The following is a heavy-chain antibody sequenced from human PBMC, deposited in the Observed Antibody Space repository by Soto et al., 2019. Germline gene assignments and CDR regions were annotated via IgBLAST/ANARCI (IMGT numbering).Heavy chain of an antibody. Sequence: QLQLQQSGPGLVRPSQTLSLTCGLSGDSVSRNTAAWNWIRQSPSRGLEWLGRTYYTSKWYNDYATSVKSRITINSDTSKNQVSLQRNSVTPEDTAVYYCARGNYYYYGMDVWGQGTTVTVSS. CDR2: TYYTSKWYN. V-gene: IGHV6-1*01. J-gene: IGHJ6*02. CDR3: ARGNYYYYGMDV. CDR1: GDSVSRNTAA.